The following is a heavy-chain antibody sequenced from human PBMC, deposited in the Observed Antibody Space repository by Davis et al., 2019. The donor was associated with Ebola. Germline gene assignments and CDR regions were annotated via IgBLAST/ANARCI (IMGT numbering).Heavy chain of an antibody. J-gene: IGHJ4*02. CDR2: IYWDGDK. D-gene: IGHD4-17*01. V-gene: IGHV2-5*08. Sequence: TLSLTCAVYGGSFTDYFWSWIRQPPGKALEWLALIYWDGDKRYSPSLKNRLTITKDTSKNQVVLTMTNVDPVDTATYYCAHSESTVTLSFDYWGQGTLVTVSS. CDR3: AHSESTVTLSFDY. CDR1: GGSFTDY.